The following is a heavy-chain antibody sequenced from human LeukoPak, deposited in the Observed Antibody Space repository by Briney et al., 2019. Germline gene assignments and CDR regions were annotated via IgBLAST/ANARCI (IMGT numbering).Heavy chain of an antibody. CDR1: GGSISSSSYY. CDR3: ARGEGYCSSTSCYAFDI. CDR2: IYYSGST. J-gene: IGHJ3*02. D-gene: IGHD2-2*01. V-gene: IGHV4-61*05. Sequence: SETLSLTCTVSGGSISSSSYYWGWIRQPPGKGLEWIGYIYYSGSTNYNPSLKSRVTISVDTSKNQFSLKLSSVTAVDTAVYYCARGEGYCSSTSCYAFDIWGQGTMVTVSS.